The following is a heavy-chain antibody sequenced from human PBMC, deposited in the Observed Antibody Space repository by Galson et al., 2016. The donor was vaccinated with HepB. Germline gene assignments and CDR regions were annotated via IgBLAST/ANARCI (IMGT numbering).Heavy chain of an antibody. CDR2: IYNSGST. Sequence: TLSLTCTVSGGSISSGGYSWSWIRQHPVKGLECIGYIYNSGSTYYNPSLKSRVTMSVDKSRNQFSLKVRSLTAADTAVYYCARGRHSCYEDRYFDFWGQGSLVTFSS. V-gene: IGHV4-31*03. CDR3: ARGRHSCYEDRYFDF. D-gene: IGHD5-12*01. J-gene: IGHJ4*02. CDR1: GGSISSGGYS.